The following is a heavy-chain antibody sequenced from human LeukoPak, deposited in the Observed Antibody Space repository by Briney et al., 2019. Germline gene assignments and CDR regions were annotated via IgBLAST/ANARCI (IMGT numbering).Heavy chain of an antibody. D-gene: IGHD1-26*01. Sequence: QAGGSLRLSCAASGFTFSAYAMTWVRQAPGKGLEWVSVISTSGHITYYADSVKGRFTISRDNSKNTLYLQMTSLRAEDTAVYYCAKDTGLIPPFHSSYYFYWGQGTLGTVSS. J-gene: IGHJ4*02. V-gene: IGHV3-23*01. CDR1: GFTFSAYA. CDR3: AKDTGLIPPFHSSYYFY. CDR2: ISTSGHIT.